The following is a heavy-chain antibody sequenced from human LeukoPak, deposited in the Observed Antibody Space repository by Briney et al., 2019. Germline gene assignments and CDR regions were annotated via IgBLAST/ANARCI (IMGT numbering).Heavy chain of an antibody. CDR2: IFYSGST. D-gene: IGHD2-21*01. J-gene: IGHJ4*02. V-gene: IGHV4-39*01. Sequence: KSSETLSLTCSVSGGSITSRTYWWSWIRQPPGKGLEWIGGIFYSGSTYAKSSLKSRLTMSVDTSKNEFSLKLKSVTSADTALYFCARRTGDFSYYFDLWGPGTLVTVSS. CDR1: GGSITSRTYW. CDR3: ARRTGDFSYYFDL.